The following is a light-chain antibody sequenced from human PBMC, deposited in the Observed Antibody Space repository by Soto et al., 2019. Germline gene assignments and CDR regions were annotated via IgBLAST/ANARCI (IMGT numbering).Light chain of an antibody. CDR3: QQSNDLVS. CDR1: QDINNY. J-gene: IGKJ5*01. V-gene: IGKV1-33*01. CDR2: DAS. Sequence: DIQMTHSPSSLSASVGDRVTITCQASQDINNYVNWYQQKPGKXPXXLIFDASTLKTGVPSRFSGSGSGTEFSFTISSLQPEYIATYDCQQSNDLVSFGQGTRLEIK.